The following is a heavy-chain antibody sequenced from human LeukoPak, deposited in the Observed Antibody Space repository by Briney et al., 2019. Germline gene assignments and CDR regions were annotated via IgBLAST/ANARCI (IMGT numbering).Heavy chain of an antibody. V-gene: IGHV3-30*02. Sequence: PGGSLRLSCAASGFTFSVNGMHWVRQAPGKGLEWVAFIRNDGSDKYYADSVKGRFSISRDNSKNTLYLQMNSLKPEDTAVYYCARTRFLGGDLADWGQGTLVTVSS. CDR2: IRNDGSDK. CDR1: GFTFSVNG. J-gene: IGHJ4*02. D-gene: IGHD2-21*02. CDR3: ARTRFLGGDLAD.